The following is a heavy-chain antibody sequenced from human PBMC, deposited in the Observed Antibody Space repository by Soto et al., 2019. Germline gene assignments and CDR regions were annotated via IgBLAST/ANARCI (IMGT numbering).Heavy chain of an antibody. Sequence: EVQLVESGGGLVQPGGSLRLSCEASGFTFSSYSMNWVRQAPGKGLEWVSYISSSSSTIYYADSVKGRFTISRDNAKNSLYLQMNSLRDEDTAVYYCARGFRWKMDSSGLDYWGQGTLVTVSS. V-gene: IGHV3-48*02. CDR3: ARGFRWKMDSSGLDY. CDR2: ISSSSSTI. D-gene: IGHD3-22*01. J-gene: IGHJ4*02. CDR1: GFTFSSYS.